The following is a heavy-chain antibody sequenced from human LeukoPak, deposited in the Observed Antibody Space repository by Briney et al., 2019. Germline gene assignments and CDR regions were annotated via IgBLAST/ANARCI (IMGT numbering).Heavy chain of an antibody. CDR2: IKSRTDGGTT. D-gene: IGHD6-13*01. CDR3: TTVGSRWYVYWFDP. Sequence: PGVSLRLSCAASGFTFSHAWMSWVRQAPGKGLEWVGHIKSRTDGGTTDYAAPVKGRFTISRDDSKNTLYLQMNNLQSEDTAVYYCTTVGSRWYVYWFDPWGQGTLVTVAS. J-gene: IGHJ5*02. V-gene: IGHV3-15*01. CDR1: GFTFSHAW.